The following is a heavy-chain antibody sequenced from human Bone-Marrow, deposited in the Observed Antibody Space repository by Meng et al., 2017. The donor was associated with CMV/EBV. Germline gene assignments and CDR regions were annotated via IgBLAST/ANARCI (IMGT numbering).Heavy chain of an antibody. CDR2: ISYDGSNK. J-gene: IGHJ4*02. Sequence: GESLKISCAASGFTFSSYAMHWVRQAPGKGLEWVAVISYDGSNKYYADSVKGRFTISRDNSKNTLYLQMNSLRAEDTAVYYCARDMAVADYCGQGTLVTVSS. CDR1: GFTFSSYA. CDR3: ARDMAVADY. D-gene: IGHD6-19*01. V-gene: IGHV3-30*04.